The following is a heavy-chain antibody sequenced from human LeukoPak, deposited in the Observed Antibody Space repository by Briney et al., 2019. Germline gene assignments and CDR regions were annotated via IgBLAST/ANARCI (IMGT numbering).Heavy chain of an antibody. V-gene: IGHV1-2*02. CDR1: RYTFTGYY. Sequence: ASVQVSCKASRYTFTGYYMHWVRQAPGQGLEWMGWINHNSGGTDYAQKVQGRVTMTRDTSIITAYVELSRLRSDDTAVYYCARDQGSKYVWFHLDYWGQGTLVTVSS. CDR3: ARDQGSKYVWFHLDY. J-gene: IGHJ4*02. D-gene: IGHD3-16*01. CDR2: INHNSGGT.